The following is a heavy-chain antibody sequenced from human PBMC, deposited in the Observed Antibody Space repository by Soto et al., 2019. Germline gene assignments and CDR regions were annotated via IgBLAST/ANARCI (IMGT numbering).Heavy chain of an antibody. CDR2: ISPSSTYI. J-gene: IGHJ4*02. CDR3: ARVGGGVVVVPGANRGDF. V-gene: IGHV3-21*01. D-gene: IGHD2-2*01. Sequence: EVQLVESGGGLVKPGGSLRLSCAASGFTFSTYSMSWVRQAPGKGLEWVSSISPSSTYIHYADSVKGRFTISRDNAEKCLELQKNSPRAEETAVYYCARVGGGVVVVPGANRGDFWGQGTLVTVSS. CDR1: GFTFSTYS.